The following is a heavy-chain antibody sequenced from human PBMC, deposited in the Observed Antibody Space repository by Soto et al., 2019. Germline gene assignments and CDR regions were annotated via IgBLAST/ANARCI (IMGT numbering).Heavy chain of an antibody. Sequence: GGSLRLSCAASGFTFSSYAMSWVRQAPGKGLEWVSAISGSGGSTYYADSVKGRFTISRDNSKNTLYLQMNSLRAEDTAVYYCAKRVFKTGIAAAVDYWGQGTLVTVFS. CDR3: AKRVFKTGIAAAVDY. CDR2: ISGSGGST. D-gene: IGHD6-13*01. J-gene: IGHJ4*02. V-gene: IGHV3-23*01. CDR1: GFTFSSYA.